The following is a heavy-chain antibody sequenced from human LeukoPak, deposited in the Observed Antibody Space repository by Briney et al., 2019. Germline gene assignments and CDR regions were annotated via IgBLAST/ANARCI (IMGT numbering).Heavy chain of an antibody. D-gene: IGHD3-22*01. CDR3: ARDKNYYDSSGYYRFDY. J-gene: IGHJ4*02. Sequence: KSSETLSLTCTVSGGSVISGSYYWSWIRQPPGKGLEWIGYIYYSGTTDYNPSLKSRVTISIDTSKNQFSLRLSSVTAADTAVYYCARDKNYYDSSGYYRFDYWGQGTLVTVSS. CDR2: IYYSGTT. V-gene: IGHV4-61*01. CDR1: GGSVISGSYY.